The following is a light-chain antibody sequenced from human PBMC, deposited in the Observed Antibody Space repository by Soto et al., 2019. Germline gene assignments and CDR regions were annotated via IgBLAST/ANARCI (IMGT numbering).Light chain of an antibody. J-gene: IGLJ1*01. CDR3: SAYTTRSAV. CDR2: EVT. V-gene: IGLV2-14*01. Sequence: QSVLTQPASVSGSPGQLITISCTGTSSDVGGYHYVSWYQQLPGKAPKLMIYEVTKRPSGVSNRFSGSKSDNTASLTISGLQAEDEADYYCSAYTTRSAVFGTGTKLTVL. CDR1: SSDVGGYHY.